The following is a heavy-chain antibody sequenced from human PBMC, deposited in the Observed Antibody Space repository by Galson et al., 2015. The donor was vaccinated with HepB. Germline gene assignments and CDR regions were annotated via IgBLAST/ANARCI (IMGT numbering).Heavy chain of an antibody. CDR2: IRSKASSHAT. V-gene: IGHV3-73*01. D-gene: IGHD6-19*01. J-gene: IGHJ4*02. CDR3: ARLGDLSGYSSL. Sequence: SLRLSCAASGFTFSGSAIHWVRQASGKGLEWVCRIRSKASSHATAYTASLKGRFTISRDDSKNTAYLHMNSLKTEDTAVYYCARLGDLSGYSSLWGQGTLVTVSS. CDR1: GFTFSGSA.